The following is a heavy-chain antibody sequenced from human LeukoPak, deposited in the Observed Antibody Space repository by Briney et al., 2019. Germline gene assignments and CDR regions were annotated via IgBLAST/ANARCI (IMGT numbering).Heavy chain of an antibody. V-gene: IGHV4-34*01. CDR1: GGSISNYY. CDR3: ARGEDGTGDYRPTYFDS. D-gene: IGHD4-17*01. J-gene: IGHJ4*02. Sequence: SETLSLTCIVSGGSISNYYWNWIRQTPGKGLEWIGEINHGGGTNYNPSLKSRVTISVDTSKKQFSLNLTSVTAADTAVYYCARGEDGTGDYRPTYFDSWGQGTLVTVSS. CDR2: INHGGGT.